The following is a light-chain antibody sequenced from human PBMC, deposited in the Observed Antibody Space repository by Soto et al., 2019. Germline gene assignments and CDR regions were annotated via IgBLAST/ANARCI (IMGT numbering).Light chain of an antibody. J-gene: IGKJ1*01. CDR3: QQSFATPWT. V-gene: IGKV1-39*01. Sequence: DIQITHSPSSRSASVGDGVTITFRASQSISSYLNWYQQKPGKAPKLLIYAASSLQSGVPSRFSGSGSGTDFTLTISSLQPEDFASYYCQQSFATPWTFGQGTKVDIK. CDR2: AAS. CDR1: QSISSY.